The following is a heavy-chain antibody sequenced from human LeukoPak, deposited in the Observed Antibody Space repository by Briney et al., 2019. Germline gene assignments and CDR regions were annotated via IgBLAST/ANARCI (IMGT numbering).Heavy chain of an antibody. CDR3: ARGDSDDVELFDP. Sequence: ASVQVSCKASGYTFTSYDINWMRQATGQGLEWMGWMNPNSGNTGYAQKFQGRVTMTRNTSISTAYMELSSLRSEDTAVYYCARGDSDDVELFDPWGQGTLVTVSS. J-gene: IGHJ5*02. CDR1: GYTFTSYD. V-gene: IGHV1-8*01. CDR2: MNPNSGNT. D-gene: IGHD1-7*01.